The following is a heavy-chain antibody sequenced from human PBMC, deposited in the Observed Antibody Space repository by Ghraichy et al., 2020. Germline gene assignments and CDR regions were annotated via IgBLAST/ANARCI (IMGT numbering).Heavy chain of an antibody. Sequence: GGSLRLSCAASGFTFGSYWMSWVRQAPGKGPEWVANINQDGRQYYVDSVKGRFTISRDNAKNSLYLQMNSLRAEDTAVYYCARVEGRDHDDYCLAYWGQGTLVTVSS. V-gene: IGHV3-7*01. J-gene: IGHJ4*02. CDR1: GFTFGSYW. CDR2: INQDGRQ. CDR3: ARVEGRDHDDYCLAY. D-gene: IGHD4-17*01.